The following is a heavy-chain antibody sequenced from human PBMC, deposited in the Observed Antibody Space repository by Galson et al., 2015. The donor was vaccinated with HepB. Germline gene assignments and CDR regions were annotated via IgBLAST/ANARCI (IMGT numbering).Heavy chain of an antibody. J-gene: IGHJ4*02. D-gene: IGHD3-16*01. Sequence: SLRLSCAASGFTFSSYGMHWVRRAPGKGLEWVAVISYDGSNKYYADSVKGRFTISRDNSKNTLYLQMNSLRAEDTAVYYCAKDSKAGVMITFGGVVDYWGQGTLVTVSS. V-gene: IGHV3-30*18. CDR1: GFTFSSYG. CDR2: ISYDGSNK. CDR3: AKDSKAGVMITFGGVVDY.